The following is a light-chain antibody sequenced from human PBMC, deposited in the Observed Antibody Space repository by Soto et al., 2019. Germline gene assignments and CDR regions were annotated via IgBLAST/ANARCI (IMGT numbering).Light chain of an antibody. CDR1: QNITNW. V-gene: IGKV1-5*01. Sequence: DIQMTQSPSTLSASVGDRVIVTCRASQNITNWLAWYQQKPGKAPNLLIFDASSLAIGVPSRFSVSGSGTEFTLAINGLQPDDFATYYCQQYNSYPWTFGQGTKVDIK. CDR2: DAS. J-gene: IGKJ1*01. CDR3: QQYNSYPWT.